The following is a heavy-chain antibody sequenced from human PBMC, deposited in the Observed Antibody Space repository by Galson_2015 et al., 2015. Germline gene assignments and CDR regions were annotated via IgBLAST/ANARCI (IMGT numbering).Heavy chain of an antibody. J-gene: IGHJ4*02. CDR2: INIGNDDR. CDR3: ARSITVGTPSDF. CDR1: GYNFIDYA. D-gene: IGHD4-23*01. V-gene: IGHV1-3*04. Sequence: SVKVSCKASGYNFIDYAMQWVRQAPGQRLEWMGWINIGNDDRKYSEKFQGRVAFNRDISASTAYMELSNLRSEDTANYYCARSITVGTPSDFGGQGTLVTVSS.